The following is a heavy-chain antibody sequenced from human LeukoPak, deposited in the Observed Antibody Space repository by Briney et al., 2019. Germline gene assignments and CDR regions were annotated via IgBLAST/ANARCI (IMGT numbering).Heavy chain of an antibody. D-gene: IGHD3-10*01. Sequence: SVKVSCKASGYTFSSYAISWVRQAPGQGLEWMGWIIPNYGTANYAQKFQGRVTITADESTSTAYMELSSLRSEDTAVYYGARASGFGSGSHRFDYWGQGTLVTVSS. J-gene: IGHJ4*02. CDR1: GYTFSSYA. V-gene: IGHV1-69*13. CDR2: IIPNYGTA. CDR3: ARASGFGSGSHRFDY.